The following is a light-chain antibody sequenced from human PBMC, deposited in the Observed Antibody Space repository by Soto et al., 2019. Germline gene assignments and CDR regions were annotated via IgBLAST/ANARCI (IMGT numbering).Light chain of an antibody. CDR2: DTS. Sequence: VLTQSPDSLSLSPGERATLSCRATRDVSIYIAWYQKKTGQPPRLVVYDTSKRATGVPARFSGAGSRADFTLTISSLQPEDVGVYYCQQRHGWPVFGGGTKVEI. J-gene: IGKJ4*01. V-gene: IGKV3D-11*01. CDR1: RDVSIY. CDR3: QQRHGWPV.